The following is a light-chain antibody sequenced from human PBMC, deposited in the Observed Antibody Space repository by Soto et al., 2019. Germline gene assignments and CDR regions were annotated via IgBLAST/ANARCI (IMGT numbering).Light chain of an antibody. V-gene: IGKV3-20*01. CDR2: HAS. Sequence: EIVLTQSPGTLSLSPGERATLSCRASQTVGRNYLAWYQQKPGQAPRLLIYHASNRATGIPDRFSGSGSGTDFPLPISRLEPEDFVMYYCQQYAASPLTFGGGAKVEI. J-gene: IGKJ4*01. CDR3: QQYAASPLT. CDR1: QTVGRNY.